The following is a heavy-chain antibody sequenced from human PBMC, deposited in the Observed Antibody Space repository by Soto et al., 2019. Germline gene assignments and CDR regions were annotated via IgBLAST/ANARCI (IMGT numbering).Heavy chain of an antibody. Sequence: QVQLVQSGAEVKKPGSSVKVSCKASGGTFSSYAISWVRQAPGQGLEWMGGIIPIFGTANYAQKFQGRVAITADESTRTAYMELSSLRSEDTAVYYCARSYCISTSCYGEFDYWGQGTLVTVSS. J-gene: IGHJ4*02. CDR3: ARSYCISTSCYGEFDY. V-gene: IGHV1-69*12. D-gene: IGHD2-2*01. CDR2: IIPIFGTA. CDR1: GGTFSSYA.